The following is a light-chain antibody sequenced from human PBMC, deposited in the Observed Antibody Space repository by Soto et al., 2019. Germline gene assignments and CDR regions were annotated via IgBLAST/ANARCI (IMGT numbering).Light chain of an antibody. J-gene: IGKJ5*01. CDR2: DAS. CDR1: QSVSSY. V-gene: IGKV3-11*01. Sequence: EIVLTQSPATLSFSPGERATLSCRASQSVSSYLAWYQQKPGQAPRLLIYDASNRATGIPARFSGRGSGTDFTLTISSLEPEDFAVYYCQQRSNWPPSITFGQGTRLEIK. CDR3: QQRSNWPPSIT.